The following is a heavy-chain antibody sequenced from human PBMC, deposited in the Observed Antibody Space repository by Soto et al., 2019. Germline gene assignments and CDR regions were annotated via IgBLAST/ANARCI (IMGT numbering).Heavy chain of an antibody. J-gene: IGHJ6*02. CDR2: MNPNSGNT. Sequence: QVQLVQSGAEVKKPGASVKVSCKASGYTFTSYDINWVRQATGQGLEWMGWMNPNSGNTGYAQKFQGRVTMTRNTYISTAYMELSSLRSDDTAGYYCAKQRRSGWYYYGMDVRGQGTTVTVSS. V-gene: IGHV1-8*01. D-gene: IGHD6-19*01. CDR1: GYTFTSYD. CDR3: AKQRRSGWYYYGMDV.